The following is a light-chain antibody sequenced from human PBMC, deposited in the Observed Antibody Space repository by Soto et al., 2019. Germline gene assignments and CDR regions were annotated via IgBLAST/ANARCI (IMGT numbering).Light chain of an antibody. J-gene: IGKJ3*01. Sequence: DIQMTQSPSSLSASVGARVSITCQASXXXXXXXSWFQHKPGRAPKLLIYGASYLETGVPSRFRGSGSGTDFTFTITSLQPEDIATYYCQHYNNLPPFTFGPGTIVDIK. CDR2: GAS. CDR3: QHYNNLPPFT. V-gene: IGKV1-33*01. CDR1: XXXXXX.